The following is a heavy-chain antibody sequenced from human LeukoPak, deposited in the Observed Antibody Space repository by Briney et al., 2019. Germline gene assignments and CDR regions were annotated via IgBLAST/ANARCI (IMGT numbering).Heavy chain of an antibody. CDR3: ARAYSTSSPFDY. D-gene: IGHD6-6*01. CDR2: INPGGGST. J-gene: IGHJ4*02. Sequence: ASVKVSCKASGYVFTSHYIHWMRQAPGHGLEWMGMINPGGGSTSYAQKFQGRVTMTRDTSTSTVYLELSSLRSEDTAVYYCARAYSTSSPFDYWGQGTLVTVSS. CDR1: GYVFTSHY. V-gene: IGHV1-46*01.